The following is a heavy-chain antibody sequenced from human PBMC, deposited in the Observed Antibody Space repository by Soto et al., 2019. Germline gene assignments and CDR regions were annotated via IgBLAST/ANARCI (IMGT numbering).Heavy chain of an antibody. D-gene: IGHD2-15*01. CDR1: GFTFSSYG. J-gene: IGHJ3*02. Sequence: PGGSLRLSCAASGFTFSSYGMHWVRQAPGKGLEWVAVISYDGSNKYYADSVKGRFTISRDNSKNTLYLQMNSLRAEDTAVYYCAKITGVVVVAATISDDAFDIWGQGTMVTVSS. CDR2: ISYDGSNK. V-gene: IGHV3-30*18. CDR3: AKITGVVVVAATISDDAFDI.